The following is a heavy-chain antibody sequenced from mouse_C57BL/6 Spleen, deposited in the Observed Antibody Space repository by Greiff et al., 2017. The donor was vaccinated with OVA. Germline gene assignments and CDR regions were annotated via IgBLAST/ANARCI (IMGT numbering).Heavy chain of an antibody. D-gene: IGHD1-1*02. CDR2: IDPETGGT. CDR3: TRGDGSFRFDY. V-gene: IGHV1-15*01. J-gene: IGHJ2*01. Sequence: QVQLQQSGAELVRPGDSVTLSCKASGYTFTDYEMHWVRQPPVHGLEWIGAIDPETGGTDYNQKFTGKAILTADKSSSTAYMKLHSLPSEDSAVYYCTRGDGSFRFDYWGQGTTLTVSS. CDR1: GYTFTDYE.